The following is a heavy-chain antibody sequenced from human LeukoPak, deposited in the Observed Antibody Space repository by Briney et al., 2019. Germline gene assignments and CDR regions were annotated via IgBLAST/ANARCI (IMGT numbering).Heavy chain of an antibody. Sequence: TGGSLRLSCAASGFTFSNTWMTWVRQAPGKGLEWVGRIKSNSDGGTSEYGTPVKGRFTISRDDSKNTLYLEMKSLKTEDTAVYYCTTGGGTVSTRQGYWGQGTLVTVSS. CDR3: TTGGGTVSTRQGY. D-gene: IGHD4-17*01. V-gene: IGHV3-15*01. J-gene: IGHJ4*02. CDR1: GFTFSNTW. CDR2: IKSNSDGGTS.